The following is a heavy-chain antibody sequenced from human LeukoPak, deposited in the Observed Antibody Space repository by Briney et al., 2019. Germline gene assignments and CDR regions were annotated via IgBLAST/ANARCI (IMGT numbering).Heavy chain of an antibody. D-gene: IGHD6-13*01. CDR1: GFTFTSSA. J-gene: IGHJ6*01. CDR3: AVPSSSWYLLHMDV. Sequence: EASVKVSCKASGFTFTSSAVQWVRRARGQRLEWIGWIVVGSGNTNYAQKFQERVTITRDMSTSTAYMELSSLRSEDTAVYYCAVPSSSWYLLHMDVWGQGTTVTVSS. V-gene: IGHV1-58*01. CDR2: IVVGSGNT.